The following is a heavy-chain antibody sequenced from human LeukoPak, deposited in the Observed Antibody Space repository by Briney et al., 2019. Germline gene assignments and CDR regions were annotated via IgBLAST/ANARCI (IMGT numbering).Heavy chain of an antibody. D-gene: IGHD2-15*01. J-gene: IGHJ3*02. CDR3: ARGGDIVVVVAATHAFDI. Sequence: SETLSLTCTVSGYSISSGYYWGWIRQPPGKGLEWIGSIYHSGSTYYNPSLKSRVTISVDTSKNQFSLKLSSVTAADTAVYYCARGGDIVVVVAATHAFDIWGQGTMVTVSS. CDR1: GYSISSGYY. CDR2: IYHSGST. V-gene: IGHV4-38-2*02.